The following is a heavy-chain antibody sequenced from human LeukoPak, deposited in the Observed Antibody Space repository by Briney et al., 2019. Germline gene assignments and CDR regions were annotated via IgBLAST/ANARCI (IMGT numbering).Heavy chain of an antibody. J-gene: IGHJ6*03. V-gene: IGHV4-34*01. Sequence: PSETLSLTCAVYGGSFSGYYWSWIRQPPGKGLEWIGEINHSGSTNYNPSLKSRVTISVDTSTNQFSLRLSSVTDAETAVYYCARGRWYCSSTSCYATNYYYYYMDVWGKGTTVTVSS. CDR3: ARGRWYCSSTSCYATNYYYYYMDV. CDR2: INHSGST. CDR1: GGSFSGYY. D-gene: IGHD2-2*01.